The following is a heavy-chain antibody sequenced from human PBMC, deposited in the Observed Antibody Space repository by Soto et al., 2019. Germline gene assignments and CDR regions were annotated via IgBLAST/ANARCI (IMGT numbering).Heavy chain of an antibody. CDR2: TYYRSKWYN. V-gene: IGHV6-1*01. J-gene: IGHJ4*02. D-gene: IGHD6-13*01. Sequence: QVQLQQSGPGLVKPSQTLSLTCAISGDSVSSNSAAWNWIRQSPSRGVEWLGRTYYRSKWYNDYAVSVKSRITINPDTSKNQFSLQLISVTPEDTAVYYCAREPPSYYSSSWYYFDYWGQGPLVSVSS. CDR1: GDSVSSNSAA. CDR3: AREPPSYYSSSWYYFDY.